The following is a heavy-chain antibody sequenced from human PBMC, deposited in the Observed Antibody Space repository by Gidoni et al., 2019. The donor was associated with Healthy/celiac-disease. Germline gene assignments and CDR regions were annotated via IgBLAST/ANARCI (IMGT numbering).Heavy chain of an antibody. V-gene: IGHV2-26*01. CDR1: GFSLSNARMG. J-gene: IGHJ5*02. CDR2: IFSNDEK. CDR3: ARFWNYSRGCWFDP. Sequence: QVTLKESGPVLVKPTETRTLTCTGSGFSLSNARMGVSWIRQPPGKALEWLAHIFSNDEKSYSTSLKSRLTISKDTSKSQVVLTMTNMDPVDTATYYCARFWNYSRGCWFDPWGQGTLVTVSS. D-gene: IGHD1-7*01.